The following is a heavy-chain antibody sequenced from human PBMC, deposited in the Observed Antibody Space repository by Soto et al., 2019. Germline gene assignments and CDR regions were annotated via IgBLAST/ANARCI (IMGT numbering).Heavy chain of an antibody. CDR3: AKATTMHGDAFAI. CDR2: ISGSGGST. Sequence: GGSLRLSCAASGFTFSSYAMSWVRQAPGKGLEWVSAISGSGGSTYYADSVKGRITISRDNSKNTLYLQMNSLRAEDTAVYYCAKATTMHGDAFAICGQGPMVTVSS. D-gene: IGHD3-10*01. CDR1: GFTFSSYA. V-gene: IGHV3-23*01. J-gene: IGHJ3*02.